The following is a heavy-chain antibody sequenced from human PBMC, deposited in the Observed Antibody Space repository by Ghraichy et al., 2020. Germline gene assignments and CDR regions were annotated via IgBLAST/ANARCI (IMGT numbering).Heavy chain of an antibody. Sequence: GGSLRLSCAASGFTFSSYAMSWVRQAPGKGLEWVSGISGSGGSTFYADSVKGRFTISRDNSKNTLYLQMNSLRAEDTAVYYCAKARAYYYDSSGNNQGVYYFDYWVQGTLVTVSS. V-gene: IGHV3-23*01. CDR2: ISGSGGST. CDR1: GFTFSSYA. D-gene: IGHD3-22*01. J-gene: IGHJ4*02. CDR3: AKARAYYYDSSGNNQGVYYFDY.